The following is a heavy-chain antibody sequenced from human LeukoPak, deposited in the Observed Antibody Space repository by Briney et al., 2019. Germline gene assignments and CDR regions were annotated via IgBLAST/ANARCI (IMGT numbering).Heavy chain of an antibody. CDR1: GYTLTELS. CDR2: IIPIFGTA. D-gene: IGHD2-2*01. CDR3: ARSLDYCSSTSCYQYYFDY. J-gene: IGHJ4*02. V-gene: IGHV1-69*13. Sequence: SVKVSCKVSGYTLTELSMHWVRQAPGQGLEWMGGIIPIFGTANYAQKFQGRVTITADESTSTAYMELSSLRSEDTAVYYCARSLDYCSSTSCYQYYFDYWGQGTLVTVSS.